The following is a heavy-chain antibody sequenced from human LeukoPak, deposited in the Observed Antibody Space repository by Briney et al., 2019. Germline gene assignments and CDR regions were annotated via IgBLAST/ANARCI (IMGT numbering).Heavy chain of an antibody. Sequence: GGSLLLSCAASGFTFSSYEMNWVRQAPGKGLEWVSYISSSGSTIYYVDSVKGRFTISRDNAKNSLFLQMNSLRAEDTAIYYCAREPYDFWSAASVPGSYYMDVWGKGTTVSVSS. D-gene: IGHD3-3*01. CDR1: GFTFSSYE. CDR2: ISSSGSTI. CDR3: AREPYDFWSAASVPGSYYMDV. V-gene: IGHV3-48*03. J-gene: IGHJ6*03.